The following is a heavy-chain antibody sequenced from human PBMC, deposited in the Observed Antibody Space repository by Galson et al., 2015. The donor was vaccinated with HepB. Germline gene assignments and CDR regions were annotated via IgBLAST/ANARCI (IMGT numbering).Heavy chain of an antibody. J-gene: IGHJ5*02. Sequence: SLRLSCAASGFTFSNAWMSWVRQAPGKGLEWVGRIKSKTDGGTTDYAAPVKGRFTISRDDSKNTLYLQMNSLKTEDTAVYYCTPCWGDGSGWFDPWGQGTLVTVSS. CDR1: GFTFSNAW. D-gene: IGHD2-15*01. V-gene: IGHV3-15*01. CDR2: IKSKTDGGTT. CDR3: TPCWGDGSGWFDP.